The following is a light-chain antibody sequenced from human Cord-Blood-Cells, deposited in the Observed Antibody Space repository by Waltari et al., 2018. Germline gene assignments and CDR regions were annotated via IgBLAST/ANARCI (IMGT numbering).Light chain of an antibody. J-gene: IGLJ2*01. CDR3: QAWDSSTVV. CDR2: RDS. V-gene: IGLV3-1*01. Sequence: SYELTQPPSVSVSPGQTATITCSGDKFGDKYACWYQQKPGQPPVLVIYRDSKRPSAIPERFSGSNSGNTATLTISGTQAMDEADYYCQAWDSSTVVFGGGTKLTVL. CDR1: KFGDKY.